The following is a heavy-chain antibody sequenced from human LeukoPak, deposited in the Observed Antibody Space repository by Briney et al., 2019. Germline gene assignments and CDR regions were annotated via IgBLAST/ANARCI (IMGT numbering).Heavy chain of an antibody. V-gene: IGHV3-30*04. CDR3: ARGGPQYYYYYYGMDV. CDR1: GFTFSSYA. CDR2: ISHDGSNK. J-gene: IGHJ6*02. Sequence: PGGSLRLSCAASGFTFSSYAMHWVRQAPGKGLEWVAVISHDGSNKYYADSVKGRFTISRDNSKNTLYLQMNSLRAEDTAVYYCARGGPQYYYYYYGMDVWGQGTTVTVSS.